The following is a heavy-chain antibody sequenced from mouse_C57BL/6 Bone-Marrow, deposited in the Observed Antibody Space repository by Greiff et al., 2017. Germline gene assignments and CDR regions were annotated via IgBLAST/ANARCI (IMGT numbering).Heavy chain of an antibody. D-gene: IGHD4-1*01. CDR3: ARRMLGPPANWDLYWYFDV. CDR2: IYPGSGNT. J-gene: IGHJ1*03. V-gene: IGHV1-76*01. CDR1: GYTFTDYY. Sequence: QVQLKQSGAELVRPGASVKLSCKASGYTFTDYYINWVKQRPGQGLEWIARIYPGSGNTYYNEKFKGKATLTAENSSSTAYMQLSSLTSEDSAVYFCARRMLGPPANWDLYWYFDVWGTGTTVTVSS.